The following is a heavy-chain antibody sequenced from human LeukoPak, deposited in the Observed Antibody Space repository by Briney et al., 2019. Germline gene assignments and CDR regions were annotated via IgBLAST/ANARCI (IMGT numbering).Heavy chain of an antibody. CDR1: GFTFSSYA. CDR2: ISDSGGST. CDR3: AKDEQTRMGIAVAGPFDY. Sequence: GGSLRLSCAASGFTFSSYAMSWVRQAPGKGLEWVSAISDSGGSTYYADSVKGRFTISRDNSKNTLYLQMNSLRAEDTAVYYCAKDEQTRMGIAVAGPFDYWGQGTLVTVSS. V-gene: IGHV3-23*01. J-gene: IGHJ4*02. D-gene: IGHD6-19*01.